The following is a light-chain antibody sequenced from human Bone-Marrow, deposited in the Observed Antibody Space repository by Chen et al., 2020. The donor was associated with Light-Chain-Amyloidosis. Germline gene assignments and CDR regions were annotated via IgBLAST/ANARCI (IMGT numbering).Light chain of an antibody. CDR2: DDS. V-gene: IGLV3-21*02. Sequence: SYVLTQPSSASVAPGQTATIACGGNNIGTTSVHWYQQTPGQAPLLVVYDDSDRPSGIPERLSASKSGNPATLTISRVEAGDEADYYCQVWDRSSDRPVFGGGTKLTVL. CDR3: QVWDRSSDRPV. CDR1: NIGTTS. J-gene: IGLJ3*02.